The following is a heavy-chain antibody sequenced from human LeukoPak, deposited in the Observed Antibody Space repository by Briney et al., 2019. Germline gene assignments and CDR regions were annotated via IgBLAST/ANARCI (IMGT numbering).Heavy chain of an antibody. CDR2: MNPNRGNT. J-gene: IGHJ5*02. V-gene: IGHV1-8*01. Sequence: ASVKCSCKASGYTFTSYDINWVRQATGQGLEWMGWMNPNRGNTGYGQKFQGRVTMTRNTSISTAYMEVSSLRFEDTAVYYCARGYYWFDPWGEGPLVSVSS. D-gene: IGHD3-10*01. CDR1: GYTFTSYD. CDR3: ARGYYWFDP.